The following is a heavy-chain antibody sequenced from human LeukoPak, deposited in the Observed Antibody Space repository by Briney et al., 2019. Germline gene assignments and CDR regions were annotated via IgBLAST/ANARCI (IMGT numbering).Heavy chain of an antibody. D-gene: IGHD4-17*01. CDR2: IIPIFDTT. J-gene: IGHJ3*02. CDR3: ARDLHDYGVRDAFDI. Sequence: AASVKVSCKASGGTFSSYAINWVRQAPGQGREWMGGIIPIFDTTNYAQNFQGRVTITADKSTNTAYMELSSLRSEDTAVYYCARDLHDYGVRDAFDIWGQGTMVTVSS. CDR1: GGTFSSYA. V-gene: IGHV1-69*06.